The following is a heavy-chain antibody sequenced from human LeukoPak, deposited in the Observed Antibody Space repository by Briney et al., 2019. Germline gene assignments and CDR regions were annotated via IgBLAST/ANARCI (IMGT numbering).Heavy chain of an antibody. D-gene: IGHD6-6*01. CDR2: IYYSGST. CDR1: GGSISSYY. J-gene: IGHJ4*02. Sequence: SETLSLTCTVSGGSISSYYWSWIRQPPGKGLEWIGYIYYSGSTNYNPSLKSRVTISVDTSKNQFSLKLNSVAAADTAVYYCARVPSTAARRPVDYWGQGTLVTVSS. V-gene: IGHV4-59*08. CDR3: ARVPSTAARRPVDY.